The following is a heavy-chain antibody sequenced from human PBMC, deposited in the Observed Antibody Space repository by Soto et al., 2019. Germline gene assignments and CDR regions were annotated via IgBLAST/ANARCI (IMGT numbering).Heavy chain of an antibody. Sequence: GGSLRLSCAASGFTFDDYAMHWVRQAPGKGLEWVSRINWDRSSIGYADSVKGRFTISRDNAKNTLYLQMNSLRAEDTAVYYCARGVWLDYYYGMDVWGQGTTVTVSS. CDR1: GFTFDDYA. CDR3: ARGVWLDYYYGMDV. J-gene: IGHJ6*02. D-gene: IGHD3-10*01. V-gene: IGHV3-9*01. CDR2: INWDRSSI.